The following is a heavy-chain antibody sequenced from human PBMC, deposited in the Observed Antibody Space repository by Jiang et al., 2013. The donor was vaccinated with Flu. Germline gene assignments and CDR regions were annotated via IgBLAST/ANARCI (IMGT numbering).Heavy chain of an antibody. CDR2: IKLDGRES. J-gene: IGHJ4*02. D-gene: IGHD6-13*01. Sequence: EVQLVESGGGLVQPGGSLRLSCSASGFTINSYWMSWVRQAPGKGLEWVATIKLDGRESYYVDSVKGRFSISRDNAKNSVYLQMNSLRVEDTALYYCVRLARQLDYWGQGTLVTVSS. CDR1: GFTINSYW. CDR3: VRLARQLDY. V-gene: IGHV3-7*01.